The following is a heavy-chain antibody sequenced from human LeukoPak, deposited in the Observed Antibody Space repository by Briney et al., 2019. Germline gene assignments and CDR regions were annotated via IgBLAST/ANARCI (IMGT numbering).Heavy chain of an antibody. CDR2: IWYDGNNK. D-gene: IGHD5-18*01. V-gene: IGHV3-33*01. Sequence: GSLRLSCVASGFTFSNYGIHWVRQAPGKGLEWVAVIWYDGNNKNYADSVKGRFTISRDNAKNSLYLQMNSLRAEDTAVYYCARDRERIGGYSYGTDALDIWGQGTMVTDSS. CDR3: ARDRERIGGYSYGTDALDI. CDR1: GFTFSNYG. J-gene: IGHJ3*02.